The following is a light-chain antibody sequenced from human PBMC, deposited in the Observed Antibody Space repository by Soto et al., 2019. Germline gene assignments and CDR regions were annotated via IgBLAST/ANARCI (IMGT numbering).Light chain of an antibody. CDR3: LSRFDWPT. Sequence: EVVLTQSPDALSLSPGETATVSCRASQSVSAYLAWYQQRPGQAPRLIISDVSNSAPGIPDRFSGGGSGTEFTLPISSLQPEDSATYYCLSRFDWPTFGGGATLEIK. J-gene: IGKJ4*01. V-gene: IGKV3-11*01. CDR2: DVS. CDR1: QSVSAY.